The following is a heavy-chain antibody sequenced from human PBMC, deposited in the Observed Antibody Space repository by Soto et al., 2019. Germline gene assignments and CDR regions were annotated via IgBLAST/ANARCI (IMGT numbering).Heavy chain of an antibody. V-gene: IGHV1-46*01. Sequence: ASVKVSCKASGYIFTNHYIHWVRQAPGQGLEWMGIINPSGGSTNYLQKFQGRITMTRDTSTSTVYMELSSLRSEDTAVYFCARADYYDSSGFYYDCWGQGSLVTVSS. CDR3: ARADYYDSSGFYYDC. CDR1: GYIFTNHY. J-gene: IGHJ4*02. D-gene: IGHD3-22*01. CDR2: INPSGGST.